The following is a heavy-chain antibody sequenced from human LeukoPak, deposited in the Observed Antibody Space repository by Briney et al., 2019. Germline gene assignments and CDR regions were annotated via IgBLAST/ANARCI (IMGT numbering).Heavy chain of an antibody. CDR2: ISYDGSNK. CDR3: ARASTYYYFWSGYLSWFDP. D-gene: IGHD3-3*01. V-gene: IGHV3-30*01. Sequence: GGSLRLSCAASGFTFSSYAIHWVRQAPGKGLEWVAVISYDGSNKYYADSVKGRFTISRDNSKNTLYLQMNSLRAEDTAVYYCARASTYYYFWSGYLSWFDPWGQGTLVTVSS. J-gene: IGHJ5*02. CDR1: GFTFSSYA.